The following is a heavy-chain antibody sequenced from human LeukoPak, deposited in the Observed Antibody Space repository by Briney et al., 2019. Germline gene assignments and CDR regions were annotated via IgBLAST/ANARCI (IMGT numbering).Heavy chain of an antibody. CDR1: GFTFSNAW. Sequence: PGGSLRLSCAASGFTFSNAWMSWVRQAPGKWLEWVGRIKSKTDGGTTDYAAPVKGRFTISRDDSKNTLYLQMNSLKTEDTTVFVRTTRARVYWGQGTLVTVSS. J-gene: IGHJ4*02. CDR2: IKSKTDGGTT. CDR3: TTRARVY. V-gene: IGHV3-15*01.